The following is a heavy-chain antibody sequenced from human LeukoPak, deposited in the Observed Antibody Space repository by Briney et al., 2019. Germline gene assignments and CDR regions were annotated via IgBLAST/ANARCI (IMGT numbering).Heavy chain of an antibody. Sequence: SVKVSCKTSGGTFSSYAISWVRQAPGQGPEWMGGIIPVSGTTNNAHKFQGRVTITRDTSASTAYMDLSSLRSEDTAVYFCARAAHYYDSSAYHYFFDYWGQGTLVTVSS. CDR3: ARAAHYYDSSAYHYFFDY. D-gene: IGHD3-22*01. CDR1: GGTFSSYA. V-gene: IGHV1-69*05. J-gene: IGHJ4*02. CDR2: IIPVSGTT.